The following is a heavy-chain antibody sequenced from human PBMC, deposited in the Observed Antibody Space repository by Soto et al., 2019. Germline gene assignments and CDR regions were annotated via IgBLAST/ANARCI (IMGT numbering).Heavy chain of an antibody. Sequence: QMQLVGSGGGVVQPGRSLRLSCAASGFTFSNYGMHWVRQAPGKGLEWVSLILNDGSEDFYRDSVKGRFTISRDNSRNSLYLQMNSLRDDDTALYYCVRDDDFGPNALDLWGQGTMVSVSS. J-gene: IGHJ3*01. CDR2: ILNDGSED. CDR1: GFTFSNYG. CDR3: VRDDDFGPNALDL. D-gene: IGHD1-1*01. V-gene: IGHV3-33*01.